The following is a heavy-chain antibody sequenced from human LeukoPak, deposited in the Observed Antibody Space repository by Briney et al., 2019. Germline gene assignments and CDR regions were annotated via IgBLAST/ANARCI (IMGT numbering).Heavy chain of an antibody. Sequence: ASVKVSCKASGYTFTSYGISWVRQAPGQGLEWMGWISAYNGNTSYAQKLQGRVTMTTDTSTSTAYMELRSLRSDDTAVYYCARPRRIQLPYPASSSWYDGAGWFDPWGQGTLVTVSS. CDR3: ARPRRIQLPYPASSSWYDGAGWFDP. J-gene: IGHJ5*02. D-gene: IGHD6-13*01. CDR1: GYTFTSYG. V-gene: IGHV1-18*01. CDR2: ISAYNGNT.